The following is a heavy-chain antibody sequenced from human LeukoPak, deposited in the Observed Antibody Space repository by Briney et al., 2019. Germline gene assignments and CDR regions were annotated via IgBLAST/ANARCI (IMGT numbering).Heavy chain of an antibody. D-gene: IGHD3-10*01. CDR1: GGTFSSYA. CDR2: IIPIFGTA. Sequence: SVKVSCKASGGTFSSYAISWVRQAPGQGLEWMGGIIPIFGTANYAQKFQGRVTITTDESTSTAYMELSSLRSEDTAVYYCARAGWFGEYGYAFDIWGQGTMVTVSS. V-gene: IGHV1-69*05. J-gene: IGHJ3*02. CDR3: ARAGWFGEYGYAFDI.